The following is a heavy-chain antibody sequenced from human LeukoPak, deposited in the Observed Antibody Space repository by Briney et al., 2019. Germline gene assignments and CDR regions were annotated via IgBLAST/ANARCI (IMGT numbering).Heavy chain of an antibody. CDR2: ISSSSSYI. Sequence: PGGSLRLSCAASGFTFSSYSMNWVRQAPGKGLEWVSSISSSSSYIYYADSVQGRFTISRDNAKNLLYLQMNSLRAEDTAVYYCASGYSSGWYTRGSEYFQHWGQGTLVTVSS. D-gene: IGHD6-19*01. CDR1: GFTFSSYS. CDR3: ASGYSSGWYTRGSEYFQH. V-gene: IGHV3-21*01. J-gene: IGHJ1*01.